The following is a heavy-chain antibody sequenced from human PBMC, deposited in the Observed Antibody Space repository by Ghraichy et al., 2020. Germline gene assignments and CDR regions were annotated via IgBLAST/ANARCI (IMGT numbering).Heavy chain of an antibody. V-gene: IGHV4-38-2*01. CDR2: IYHSGST. CDR1: GYSISSGYY. J-gene: IGHJ6*04. CDR3: ARGIQLWLAV. Sequence: SETLSLTCAVSGYSISSGYYWGWIRQPPGRGLKWIGSIYHSGSTYYNPSLKGRVTISVDTSKNQFSLKLSSVTAADTAVYYCARGIQLWLAVWGKGTTVTVSS. D-gene: IGHD5-18*01.